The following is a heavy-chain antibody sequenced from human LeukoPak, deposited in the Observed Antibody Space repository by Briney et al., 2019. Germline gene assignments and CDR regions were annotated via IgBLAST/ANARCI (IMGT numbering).Heavy chain of an antibody. D-gene: IGHD5-18*01. CDR3: ARDLNSYGSDH. Sequence: PGGSLRLSCAASGFTFSNYEMNWVRQAPGKGLEWVSYISSGGSTIYYADSVKGRFTISRDNAKNSLYLQMNSLRAEDTAVYYCARDLNSYGSDHWGQGTLVTVSS. CDR1: GFTFSNYE. V-gene: IGHV3-48*03. CDR2: ISSGGSTI. J-gene: IGHJ4*02.